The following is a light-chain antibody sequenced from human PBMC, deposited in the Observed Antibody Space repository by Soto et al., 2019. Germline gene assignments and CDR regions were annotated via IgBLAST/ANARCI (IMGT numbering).Light chain of an antibody. CDR3: HQLNSYPIT. Sequence: DIQLTQSPSFLSASVGDRVTITCRASNGRSSDLAWYQQKPGKAPKLLIYAASTLQSGVPSRFSGSGSGTEFTLTISSLQPDDFATYYCHQLNSYPITFGQGTRLEIK. CDR2: AAS. J-gene: IGKJ5*01. CDR1: NGRSSD. V-gene: IGKV1-9*01.